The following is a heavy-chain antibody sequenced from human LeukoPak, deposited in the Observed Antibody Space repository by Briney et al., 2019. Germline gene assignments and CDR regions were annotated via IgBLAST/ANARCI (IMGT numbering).Heavy chain of an antibody. CDR2: INPNSGGT. Sequence: GASVKVSCKASGYTFTGYYMHWVRQAPGQGLEWMGWINPNSGGTNYAQKFQGRVTMTRDTSISTAYMELSRLRSDDTAVYYCASPYCSSTSCSLDALDIWGQGTMVTVSS. V-gene: IGHV1-2*02. D-gene: IGHD2-2*01. CDR3: ASPYCSSTSCSLDALDI. J-gene: IGHJ3*02. CDR1: GYTFTGYY.